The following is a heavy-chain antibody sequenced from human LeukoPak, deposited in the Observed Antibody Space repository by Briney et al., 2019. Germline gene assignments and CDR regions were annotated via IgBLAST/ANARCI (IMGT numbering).Heavy chain of an antibody. Sequence: ASVKVSCKASGYTFTSYYMHWVRQAPGQGLEWMGIINPSGGSTSYAQKFQGRVTMTRDTSTSTVYMELSSLRSEDTAVYYCASPVFHGDDAFDIWGQGTMVTVSS. J-gene: IGHJ3*02. D-gene: IGHD4-17*01. CDR2: INPSGGST. V-gene: IGHV1-46*01. CDR1: GYTFTSYY. CDR3: ASPVFHGDDAFDI.